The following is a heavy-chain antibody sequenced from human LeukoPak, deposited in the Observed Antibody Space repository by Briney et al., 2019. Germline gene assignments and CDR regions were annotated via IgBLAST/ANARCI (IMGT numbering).Heavy chain of an antibody. Sequence: SETLSLTCTVSGGSISSYYWSWIRQPPGKGLEWIGYIYYSGSTNYNPSLKSRVTISVDTSKNQFSLKLNSVTAADTAVYYCARYGSGWYEGYFDYWGQGTLVTVSP. V-gene: IGHV4-59*01. D-gene: IGHD6-19*01. CDR3: ARYGSGWYEGYFDY. CDR2: IYYSGST. CDR1: GGSISSYY. J-gene: IGHJ4*02.